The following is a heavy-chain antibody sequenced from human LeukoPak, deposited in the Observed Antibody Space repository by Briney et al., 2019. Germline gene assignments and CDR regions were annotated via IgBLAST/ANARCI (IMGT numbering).Heavy chain of an antibody. Sequence: GGSLRLSCAASGLTFGGYPMNWLRQPPGKGLESLAYISGNSGSIHYADSVKGRFTVSRDNAKNSLYLQMNSLKAEDTAVYYCARVVDMMTGADYWGQGTLVTVSS. J-gene: IGHJ4*02. V-gene: IGHV3-48*03. CDR1: GLTFGGYP. CDR2: ISGNSGSI. CDR3: ARVVDMMTGADY. D-gene: IGHD3-9*01.